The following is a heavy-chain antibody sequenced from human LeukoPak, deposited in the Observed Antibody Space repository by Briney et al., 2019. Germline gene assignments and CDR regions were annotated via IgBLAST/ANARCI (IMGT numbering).Heavy chain of an antibody. CDR1: GGSISSSSYY. Sequence: PSETLSLTCTVSGGSISSSSYYWGWIRQPPGKGLEWIGSIYYSGSTYYNPSLKSRVTISVDTSKNQFSLKLSSVTAADTAVYYCARGLVEYTNNYFDYWGQGTLVTVSS. D-gene: IGHD1-26*01. CDR3: ARGLVEYTNNYFDY. CDR2: IYYSGST. J-gene: IGHJ4*02. V-gene: IGHV4-39*01.